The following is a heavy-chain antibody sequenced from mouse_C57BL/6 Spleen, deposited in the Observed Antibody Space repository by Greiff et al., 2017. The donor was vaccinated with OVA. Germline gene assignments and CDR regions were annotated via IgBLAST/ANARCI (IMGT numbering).Heavy chain of an antibody. CDR2: INPNNGGT. V-gene: IGHV1-26*01. D-gene: IGHD1-1*01. J-gene: IGHJ1*03. CDR1: GYTFTDYY. Sequence: EVQLQQSGPELVKPGASVKISCKASGYTFTDYYMNWVKQSHGKSLEWIGDINPNNGGTSYNQKFKGKATLTVDKSSSTAYMELRSLTSEDSAVYYCARGDYGSRTYWYFDVWGTGTTVTVSS. CDR3: ARGDYGSRTYWYFDV.